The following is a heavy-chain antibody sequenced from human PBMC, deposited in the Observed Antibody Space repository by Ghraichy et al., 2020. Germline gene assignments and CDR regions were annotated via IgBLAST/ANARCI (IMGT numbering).Heavy chain of an antibody. CDR1: GFTFDDYA. D-gene: IGHD6-13*01. CDR2: ISWDGGST. Sequence: LSLTCATSGFTFDDYAMHWVRQRPGKGLEWVSLISWDGGSTYYTDSVKGRFTISRDNSKDSLYLQMNSLRAEDTALYYCAKSGSNWYNYYYYGMDVWGQGTTVTVSS. V-gene: IGHV3-43D*04. CDR3: AKSGSNWYNYYYYGMDV. J-gene: IGHJ6*02.